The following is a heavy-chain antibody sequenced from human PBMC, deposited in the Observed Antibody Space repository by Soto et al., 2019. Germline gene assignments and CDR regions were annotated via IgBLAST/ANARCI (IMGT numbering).Heavy chain of an antibody. V-gene: IGHV3-30*18. D-gene: IGHD3-16*01. CDR1: GFTFSSYG. CDR2: ISYDGSNK. Sequence: QVQLVESGGGVVQPGRSLRLSCAASGFTFSSYGMHWVRHAPGKGLEWVAVISYDGSNKYYADSVKGRFTISRDNSKNTLYLQMNSLRAEDTAVYYCAKSIAYDFDQGHSAFDIWGQGTMVAVSS. J-gene: IGHJ3*02. CDR3: AKSIAYDFDQGHSAFDI.